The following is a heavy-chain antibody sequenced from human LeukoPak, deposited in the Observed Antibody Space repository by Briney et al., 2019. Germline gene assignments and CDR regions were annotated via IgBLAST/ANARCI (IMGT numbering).Heavy chain of an antibody. CDR3: ARSSYYYGADALDI. CDR1: GGSISSYY. V-gene: IGHV4-59*01. J-gene: IGHJ3*02. D-gene: IGHD3-10*01. Sequence: SETLSLTCTVSGGSISSYYWTWIRQPPGKGLEWIGYIYYSRSTNYNPSLKSRVTISVDTSKKQFSLKLSSVTAADTAVYYCARSSYYYGADALDIWGQGTTVTVPS. CDR2: IYYSRST.